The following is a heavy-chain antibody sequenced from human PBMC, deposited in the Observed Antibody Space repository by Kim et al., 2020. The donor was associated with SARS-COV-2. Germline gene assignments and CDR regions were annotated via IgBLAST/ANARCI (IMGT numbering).Heavy chain of an antibody. V-gene: IGHV3-33*01. CDR3: ALEWDTNAFDI. CDR2: IWYDGSNK. D-gene: IGHD1-26*01. CDR1: GFTFSSYG. J-gene: IGHJ3*02. Sequence: GGSLRLSCAASGFTFSSYGMHWVRQAPGKGLEWVAVIWYDGSNKHYADSVKGRFTISRDNSKNTLYLQMNSLRAEDTAVYYCALEWDTNAFDIWGQGTMVIVSS.